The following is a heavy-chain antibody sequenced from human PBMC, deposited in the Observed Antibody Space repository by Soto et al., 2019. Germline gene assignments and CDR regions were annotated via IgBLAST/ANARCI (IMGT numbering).Heavy chain of an antibody. Sequence: GGSLRLSCAASGFTFSSYGMHWVRQAPGKGLEWVAVLSYDGSNKYYADSVKGRFTISRDNSKNTLYLQMNSLRAEDTAVYYCAKDAGPGYSGSYLIFYYYYGMDVWGQGTTVTVSS. CDR2: LSYDGSNK. CDR3: AKDAGPGYSGSYLIFYYYYGMDV. D-gene: IGHD1-26*01. V-gene: IGHV3-30*18. CDR1: GFTFSSYG. J-gene: IGHJ6*02.